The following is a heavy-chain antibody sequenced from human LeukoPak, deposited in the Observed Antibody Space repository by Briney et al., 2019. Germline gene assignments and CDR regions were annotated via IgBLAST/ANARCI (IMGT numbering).Heavy chain of an antibody. V-gene: IGHV5-51*01. CDR1: GYPITNYL. D-gene: IGHD6-19*01. CDR3: ARLAVAGLDY. Sequence: GEFLKISCKGSGYPITNYLIGLVRPMPGKGLELMGIIYPGDSDTRYRPSFQGQVTISADKSISTAYLQWNSLRASDTAMYYCARLAVAGLDYWGQGALVTVSS. J-gene: IGHJ4*02. CDR2: IYPGDSDT.